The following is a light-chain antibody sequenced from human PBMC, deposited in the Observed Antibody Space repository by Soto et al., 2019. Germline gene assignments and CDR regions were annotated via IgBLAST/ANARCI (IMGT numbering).Light chain of an antibody. Sequence: IQMTQSPSSLSASVGDRVTITCQASQDISNYLNWYQQKPGKAPKLLIYDASNLETGVPSRFSGSGSGTDFTFTISSLQPEDIATYYCQQYDNLLTFGQGTKVDIK. CDR2: DAS. CDR3: QQYDNLLT. J-gene: IGKJ1*01. V-gene: IGKV1-33*01. CDR1: QDISNY.